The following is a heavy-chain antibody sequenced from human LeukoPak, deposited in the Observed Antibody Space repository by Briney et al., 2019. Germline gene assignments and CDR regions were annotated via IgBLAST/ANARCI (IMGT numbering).Heavy chain of an antibody. CDR3: ATHHREGVTGREYFQH. Sequence: GGSLRLSCAASGFNFGSYGMHWVRQAPGKGLEWVAIISYDGSNKYYADSVKGRFTISRDNSKNTLYLQVSSPRPEDTAVYYCATHHREGVTGREYFQHWGQGTLVTVSS. V-gene: IGHV3-30*03. D-gene: IGHD6-19*01. CDR1: GFNFGSYG. CDR2: ISYDGSNK. J-gene: IGHJ1*01.